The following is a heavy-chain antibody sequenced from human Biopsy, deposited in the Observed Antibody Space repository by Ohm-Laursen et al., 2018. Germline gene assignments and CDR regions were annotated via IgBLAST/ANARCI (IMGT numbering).Heavy chain of an antibody. D-gene: IGHD2-21*02. CDR3: ARMVSLCGGDCYSLDS. Sequence: SVKVSCKSSGYTFINNGISWVRQAPGQGLEWMGWISPKNGNTYFTQHFQDRITMTTDTSTTTAYMELKSLRSDDTAVYYCARMVSLCGGDCYSLDSWGQGTLVTVSS. CDR2: ISPKNGNT. J-gene: IGHJ5*01. CDR1: GYTFINNG. V-gene: IGHV1-18*01.